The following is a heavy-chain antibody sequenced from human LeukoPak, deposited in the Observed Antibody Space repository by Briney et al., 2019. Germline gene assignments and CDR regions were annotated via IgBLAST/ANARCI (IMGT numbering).Heavy chain of an antibody. D-gene: IGHD3-16*02. Sequence: PSETLSLTCTVSGVSISSGSYYWGWIRQPPGKGLEWIGSIYYSGNTYYNPSLKSRVTISVDTSKNQFSLKVNSVTAADTAVYYCAIHFGGVIDSTFDVWGQVTLVSVSS. J-gene: IGHJ4*02. CDR3: AIHFGGVIDSTFDV. CDR1: GVSISSGSYY. V-gene: IGHV4-39*01. CDR2: IYYSGNT.